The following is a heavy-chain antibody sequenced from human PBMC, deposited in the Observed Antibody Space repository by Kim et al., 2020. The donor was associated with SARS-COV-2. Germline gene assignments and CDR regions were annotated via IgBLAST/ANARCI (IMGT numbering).Heavy chain of an antibody. CDR1: GFTFSSYW. J-gene: IGHJ4*02. V-gene: IGHV3-74*01. CDR3: ARSGSYFYEY. D-gene: IGHD1-26*01. CDR2: INTDGTNI. Sequence: GGFLRLSCAASGFTFSSYWMTWVRQAPGKGLVWVSRINTDGTNIGYADSVKGRFTIARDNAKNTVYLQMNSLRDEDMAVYYCARSGSYFYEYWGQGTLVT.